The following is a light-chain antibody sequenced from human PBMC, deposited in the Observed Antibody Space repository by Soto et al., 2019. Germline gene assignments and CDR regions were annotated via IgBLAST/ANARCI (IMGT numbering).Light chain of an antibody. CDR3: QQYNSYSRT. J-gene: IGKJ1*01. CDR1: QSISSW. CDR2: DAS. Sequence: DIQMTQSPSTLSASVGDKVTITCRASQSISSWLAWYQQKPGKAPKLVIFDASSLESGVPPRFSGSGSGTEFTLTISSLQPDDFAIYYCQQYNSYSRTFGQGTKVEIK. V-gene: IGKV1-5*01.